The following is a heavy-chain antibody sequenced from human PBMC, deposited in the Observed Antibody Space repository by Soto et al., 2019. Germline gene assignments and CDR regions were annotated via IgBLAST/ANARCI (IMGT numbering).Heavy chain of an antibody. V-gene: IGHV3-21*01. CDR3: ARDLGYDFWSGYSWYYYYGMDV. CDR1: GFTFSSYS. J-gene: IGHJ6*02. Sequence: GGSLRLSCAASGFTFSSYSMNWVRQAPGKGLEWVSSISSSSSYIYYADSVKGRFTISRDNAKNSLYLQMNSLRAEDTAVYYCARDLGYDFWSGYSWYYYYGMDVWGQGTTVTVSS. CDR2: ISSSSSYI. D-gene: IGHD3-3*01.